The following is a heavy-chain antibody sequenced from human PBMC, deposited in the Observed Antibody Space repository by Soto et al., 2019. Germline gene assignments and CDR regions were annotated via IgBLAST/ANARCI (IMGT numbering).Heavy chain of an antibody. D-gene: IGHD1-26*01. V-gene: IGHV3-48*02. CDR1: GFTFSSYS. J-gene: IGHJ3*02. CDR2: ISSSSSTI. Sequence: PGWSLRLSCAASGFTFSSYSMNLVRQAPGKGLEWVSYISSSSSTIYYADSVKGRFTISRDNAKNSLYLQMNSLRDEDTAVYYCARDLWGPVGAVDAFDIWGQGTMVTVSS. CDR3: ARDLWGPVGAVDAFDI.